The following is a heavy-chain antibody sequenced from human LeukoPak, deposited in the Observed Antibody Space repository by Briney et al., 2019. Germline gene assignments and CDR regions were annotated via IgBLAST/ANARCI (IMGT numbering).Heavy chain of an antibody. D-gene: IGHD6-13*01. CDR3: AGDSSKSYRFDY. CDR2: IYHSGST. Sequence: SETLSLTCAVSGGSISSGDYSWSWIRQPPGKGLEWIGYIYHSGSTLYNPSLKSRLTMSIDRSNNQFSLRLSSVTAADTAVYYFAGDSSKSYRFDYWGQGTLVTVSS. J-gene: IGHJ4*02. CDR1: GGSISSGDYS. V-gene: IGHV4-30-2*01.